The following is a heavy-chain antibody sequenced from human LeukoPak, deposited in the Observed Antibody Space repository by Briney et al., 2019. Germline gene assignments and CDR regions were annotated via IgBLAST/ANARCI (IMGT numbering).Heavy chain of an antibody. Sequence: ASVTVSCKASGYTFTAYYMHWVRQAPGQGLEWMGWIKPNSGGTNYAQKFQGRVTMTRDTSISTAYMELSRLRSDDTAVYYCASVEMATINYWGQGSLVTVSS. CDR2: IKPNSGGT. D-gene: IGHD5-24*01. CDR3: ASVEMATINY. CDR1: GYTFTAYY. V-gene: IGHV1-2*02. J-gene: IGHJ4*02.